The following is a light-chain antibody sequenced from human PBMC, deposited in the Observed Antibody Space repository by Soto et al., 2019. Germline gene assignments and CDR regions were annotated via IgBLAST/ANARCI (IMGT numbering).Light chain of an antibody. CDR3: QQYGSSPWT. CDR2: GAS. Sequence: ENVLTQSPGTLSLSPGERATLSCRASQSVSSSYLAWYQQKPGQAPRLLIYGASSRATGIPDRFSGSGSGTDFTLTISRLEPEDFAVYYCQQYGSSPWTFGQGTKADIK. J-gene: IGKJ1*01. CDR1: QSVSSSY. V-gene: IGKV3-20*01.